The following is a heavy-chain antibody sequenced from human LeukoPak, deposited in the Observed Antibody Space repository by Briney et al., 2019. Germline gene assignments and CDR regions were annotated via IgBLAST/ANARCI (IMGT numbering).Heavy chain of an antibody. J-gene: IGHJ6*03. V-gene: IGHV1-8*03. D-gene: IGHD6-19*01. CDR3: ARGGLPQNQWLVWGPLYYYYYYMDV. CDR1: GGTFSSYA. CDR2: MNPNSGNT. Sequence: GASVKVSCKASGGTFSSYAINWVRQATGQGLEWMGWMNPNSGNTGYAQKFQGRVTITRNTSISTAYMELSSLRSEDTAVYYCARGGLPQNQWLVWGPLYYYYYYMDVWGKGTTVTVSS.